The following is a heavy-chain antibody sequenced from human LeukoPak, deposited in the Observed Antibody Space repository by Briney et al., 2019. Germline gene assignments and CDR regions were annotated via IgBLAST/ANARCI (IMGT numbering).Heavy chain of an antibody. CDR2: INPNSGVT. CDR3: GSGQWLVGVFY. D-gene: IGHD6-19*01. Sequence: ASVKVSCKASGYTLSDYYIYWVRQAPGQGLEWLGWINPNSGVTNYAQKFQGRITMTRDTSITTVYMELSSLTSDDTAVYYCGSGQWLVGVFYWGQGTLVTVSS. J-gene: IGHJ4*02. V-gene: IGHV1-2*02. CDR1: GYTLSDYY.